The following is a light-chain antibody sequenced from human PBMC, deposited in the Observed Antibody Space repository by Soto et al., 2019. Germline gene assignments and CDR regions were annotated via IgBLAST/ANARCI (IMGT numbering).Light chain of an antibody. J-gene: IGLJ1*01. CDR1: SSDVGGYNY. Sequence: QSALTRPASVSGSPGQSITISCTGTSSDVGGYNYVSWYQQHPGIAPKLLIYGVTNRPSGVSTRFSGSKSGNTASLTISGLQAEDEADYHCSSYTSASTLLYLFGTGTKLTVL. CDR2: GVT. V-gene: IGLV2-14*01. CDR3: SSYTSASTLLYL.